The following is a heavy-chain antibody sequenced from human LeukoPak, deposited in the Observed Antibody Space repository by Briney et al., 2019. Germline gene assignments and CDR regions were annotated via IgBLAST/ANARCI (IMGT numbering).Heavy chain of an antibody. CDR3: ARWDLIAVAGTTDY. CDR2: IYYSGST. J-gene: IGHJ4*02. D-gene: IGHD6-19*01. CDR1: GGSISSSSYY. Sequence: SETLSLTCTVSGGSISSSSYYWGWIRQPPGKGLEWIGSIYYSGSTYYNPSLKSRVTISVDTSKNQFSLKLSSVTAADTAVYYCARWDLIAVAGTTDYWGQGTLVTVSS. V-gene: IGHV4-39*01.